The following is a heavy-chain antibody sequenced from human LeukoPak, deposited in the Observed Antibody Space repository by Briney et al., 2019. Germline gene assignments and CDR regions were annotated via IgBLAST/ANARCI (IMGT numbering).Heavy chain of an antibody. CDR1: GFTFSSYA. D-gene: IGHD4-17*01. V-gene: IGHV3-23*01. CDR3: ARDLPLTATVTTPSPFDY. CDR2: ISGSGGST. Sequence: PGGSLRLSCAASGFTFSSYAMSWVRQAPGKGLEWVSAISGSGGSTYYADSVKGRFTISRDNSKNTLYLQMNSLRAEDTAVYYCARDLPLTATVTTPSPFDYWGQGTLVTVSS. J-gene: IGHJ4*02.